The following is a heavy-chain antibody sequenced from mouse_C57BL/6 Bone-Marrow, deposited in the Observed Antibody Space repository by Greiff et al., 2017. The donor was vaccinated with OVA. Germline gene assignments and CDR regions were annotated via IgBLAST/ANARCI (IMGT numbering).Heavy chain of an antibody. CDR3: ARPSYYGSRYGY. D-gene: IGHD1-1*01. J-gene: IGHJ2*01. CDR2: ISSGSSTI. V-gene: IGHV5-17*01. CDR1: GFTFSDYG. Sequence: EVKLMESGGGLVKPGGSLKLSCAASGFTFSDYGMHWVRQAPEKGLEWVAYISSGSSTIYYAATVKGRFTISRDNATNTLFLQLTRLRSEVTAMYYCARPSYYGSRYGYWGQGTTLTVSS.